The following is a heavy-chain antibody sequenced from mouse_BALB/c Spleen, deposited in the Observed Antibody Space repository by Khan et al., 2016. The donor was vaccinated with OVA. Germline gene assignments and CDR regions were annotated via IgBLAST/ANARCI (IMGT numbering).Heavy chain of an antibody. Sequence: EVQLQESGPGLVKPSQSLSLTCTVTGYSITSGYAWNWIRQFPGNKLEWMGYISYSGVTSYTPSFKSRISISRANSKNQFFLQLNSVTTEDTATYYCARWNYYGYYFDYWGQGTTLTVSS. CDR2: ISYSGVT. CDR1: GYSITSGYA. CDR3: ARWNYYGYYFDY. J-gene: IGHJ2*01. V-gene: IGHV3-2*02. D-gene: IGHD1-1*01.